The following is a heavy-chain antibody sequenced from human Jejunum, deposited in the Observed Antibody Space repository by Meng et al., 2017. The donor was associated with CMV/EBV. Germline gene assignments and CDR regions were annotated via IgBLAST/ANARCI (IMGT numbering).Heavy chain of an antibody. D-gene: IGHD1-26*01. CDR3: AVITWGGYSGSYRGNFDY. CDR1: YT. V-gene: IGHV3-21*01. CDR2: ISTSITYL. J-gene: IGHJ4*02. Sequence: YTLNGVRKAAGKGLEGVSSISTSITYLYDADSVKGRFTVSRDNAQKSLSLQMNSLRADDTAVYYCAVITWGGYSGSYRGNFDYWGQGTLVTVSS.